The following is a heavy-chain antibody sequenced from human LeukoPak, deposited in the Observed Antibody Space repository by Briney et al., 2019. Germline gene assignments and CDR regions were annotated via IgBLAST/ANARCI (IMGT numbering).Heavy chain of an antibody. Sequence: SETLSLTCAVSGYSISSGYYWGWIRQPPGKGLEWIERIYHSVSTYYNPSLKSLVTISVDTSKNQFSLKLSSVTAADTAVYYCARHHRRAAAVDYWGQGTLVTVSS. CDR2: IYHSVST. CDR1: GYSISSGYY. V-gene: IGHV4-38-2*01. CDR3: ARHHRRAAAVDY. D-gene: IGHD6-13*01. J-gene: IGHJ4*02.